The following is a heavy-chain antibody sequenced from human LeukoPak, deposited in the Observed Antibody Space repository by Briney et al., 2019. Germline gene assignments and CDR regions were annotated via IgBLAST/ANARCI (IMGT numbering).Heavy chain of an antibody. J-gene: IGHJ4*02. Sequence: SQTLSLNCAVSGGSISSGDYSWSWIRQPPGKGLEWIGYIYHSGSTYYNPSLRSRVTISVDRSKNQFSLKLSSVTAADTAVYYCARRYSSSRGFDYWGQGTLVTVSS. CDR2: IYHSGST. V-gene: IGHV4-30-2*01. CDR3: ARRYSSSRGFDY. CDR1: GGSISSGDYS. D-gene: IGHD6-13*01.